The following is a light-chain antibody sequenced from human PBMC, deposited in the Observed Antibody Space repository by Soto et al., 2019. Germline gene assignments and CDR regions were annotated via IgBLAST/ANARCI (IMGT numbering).Light chain of an antibody. J-gene: IGLJ2*01. V-gene: IGLV2-8*01. CDR2: EVS. CDR1: SSDVGGYNY. CDR3: SSYAGSTVV. Sequence: QSALTQPPSASGSPGQSVTISCTGTSSDVGGYNYVSWYQQHPGKAPKLMIYEVSKRPSGVPDRFSGSKSGNTASLTVSGLKAEDEADYYCSSYAGSTVVFGGGTTLTVL.